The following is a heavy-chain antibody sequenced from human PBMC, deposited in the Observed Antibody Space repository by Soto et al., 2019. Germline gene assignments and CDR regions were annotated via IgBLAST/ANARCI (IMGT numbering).Heavy chain of an antibody. V-gene: IGHV6-1*01. D-gene: IGHD2-15*01. CDR3: ARDHPYCSGGCCFSRYFEY. Sequence: PSQTLSLTCAISGDSVSSNSSVWNWIRQSPSRGLECRGRTYYRSKGYNDYAVSVKSRITINPDTSKNQFSLQLNSVTPEDTAVYYCARDHPYCSGGCCFSRYFEYWGQGTLVTVSS. CDR2: TYYRSKGYN. CDR1: GDSVSSNSSV. J-gene: IGHJ4*02.